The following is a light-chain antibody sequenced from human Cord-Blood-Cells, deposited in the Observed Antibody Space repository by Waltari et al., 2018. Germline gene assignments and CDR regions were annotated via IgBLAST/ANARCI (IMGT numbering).Light chain of an antibody. J-gene: IGKJ1*01. Sequence: EIVMPQYPATLSVSPGERDTLSCRASQSVSSNLAGYQQKPGQAPRLLIYGASTRATGIPARFSGSGSGTEFTLTISSLQSEDFAVYYCQQYNNWWTFGQGTKVEIK. CDR1: QSVSSN. V-gene: IGKV3-15*01. CDR2: GAS. CDR3: QQYNNWWT.